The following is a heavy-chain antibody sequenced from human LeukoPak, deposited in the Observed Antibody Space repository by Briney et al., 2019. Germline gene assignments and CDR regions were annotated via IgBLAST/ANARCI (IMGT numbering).Heavy chain of an antibody. CDR2: INSSDSTI. V-gene: IGHV3-48*03. D-gene: IGHD3-9*01. Sequence: GGSLRLSCAASLVIFSSYEMHWVRQAPGKGLERVSYINSSDSTIYYADSESDRYTIYRDNAKNSLYLQMNSLRAESTAVFYCATEYNILTGQGPTSYGMDVWGKGTPVTVSS. CDR1: LVIFSSYE. J-gene: IGHJ6*04. CDR3: ATEYNILTGQGPTSYGMDV.